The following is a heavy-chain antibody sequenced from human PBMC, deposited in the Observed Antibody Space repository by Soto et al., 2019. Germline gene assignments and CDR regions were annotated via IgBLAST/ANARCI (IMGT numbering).Heavy chain of an antibody. CDR2: ISAYNGNT. J-gene: IGHJ4*02. Sequence: ASVEVSCKASGYTFTSYCISWVRQAPGQGLEWMGWISAYNGNTNYAQKLQGRVTMTTDTSTSTAYMELRSLRSDDTAVYYCARDLAGSQHFDYWGQGTLVTVSS. CDR3: ARDLAGSQHFDY. V-gene: IGHV1-18*04. D-gene: IGHD3-10*01. CDR1: GYTFTSYC.